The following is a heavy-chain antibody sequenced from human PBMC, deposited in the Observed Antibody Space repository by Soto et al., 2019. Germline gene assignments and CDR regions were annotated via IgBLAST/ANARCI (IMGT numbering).Heavy chain of an antibody. J-gene: IGHJ5*02. CDR1: GYTFTNND. D-gene: IGHD5-18*01. CDR2: MNPGSGDT. CDR3: ARMESFGSLNWFDP. V-gene: IGHV1-8*02. Sequence: ASVKVSCKASGYTFTNNDVSWVRQAAGQGLEWMGWMNPGSGDTGYAQKFQGRVTMTRDISIATAYMELNSLTSEDTAIYYCARMESFGSLNWFDPWGQGTLVTISS.